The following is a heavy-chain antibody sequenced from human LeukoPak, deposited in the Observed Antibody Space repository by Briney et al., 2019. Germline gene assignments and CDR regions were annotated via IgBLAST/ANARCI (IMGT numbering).Heavy chain of an antibody. CDR1: GFAFSSYA. J-gene: IGHJ4*02. V-gene: IGHV3-23*01. CDR3: AKSQDGGSLFHFDY. CDR2: ISGSGGST. D-gene: IGHD1-26*01. Sequence: GSLSLSCAASGFAFSSYAMSWVRPAPGKGREWVAVISGSGGSTYSADSVKGRFTISRDNSKNTLYLQMNSLRAEDTAVYFCAKSQDGGSLFHFDYWGQGTLVTVSS.